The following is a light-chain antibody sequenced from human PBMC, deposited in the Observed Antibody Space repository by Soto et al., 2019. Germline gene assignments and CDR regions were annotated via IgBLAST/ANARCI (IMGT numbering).Light chain of an antibody. CDR3: MRALQTPLT. J-gene: IGKJ4*01. CDR2: LGS. V-gene: IGKV2-28*01. CDR1: QSLLHSNGYNS. Sequence: DIVMTQSPLSLPVTPGEPASISCRSSQSLLHSNGYNSLDWYLQKPGQSPQLLIYLGSNRASGVPDRFSGSGSGIDFTLKISRVEAEDVGVYYCMRALQTPLTFGGGTKVEIK.